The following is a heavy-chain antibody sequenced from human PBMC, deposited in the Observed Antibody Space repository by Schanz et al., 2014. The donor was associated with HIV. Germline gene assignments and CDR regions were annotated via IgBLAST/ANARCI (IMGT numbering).Heavy chain of an antibody. CDR1: GFTFRSYD. CDR2: ITTPGDT. J-gene: IGHJ4*02. Sequence: EVQLVESGGGLVQPGGSLRLSCAASGFTFRSYDMHWVRQASGKGLEWVSTITTPGDTYYAASVEGRFTISRENAKNSMFLQMNSLRAEDTAVYYCATAAVTDYSDNWGQGTLVTVSS. CDR3: ATAAVTDYSDN. D-gene: IGHD4-17*01. V-gene: IGHV3-13*01.